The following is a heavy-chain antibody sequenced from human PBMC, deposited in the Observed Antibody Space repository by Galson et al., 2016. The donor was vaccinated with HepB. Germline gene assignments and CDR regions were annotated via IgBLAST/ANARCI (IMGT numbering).Heavy chain of an antibody. D-gene: IGHD1-26*01. CDR2: ISSGRGDT. V-gene: IGHV3-23*01. Sequence: SLRLSCATSGFTFSSYAMSWVRQPPGKGLEWVSGISSGRGDTYYADSVKGRFTISRDNSKNTLYLQMNSLRAEDTAVYYCALSRWEVPSILDNWGRGTLVTVSS. CDR1: GFTFSSYA. CDR3: ALSRWEVPSILDN. J-gene: IGHJ4*02.